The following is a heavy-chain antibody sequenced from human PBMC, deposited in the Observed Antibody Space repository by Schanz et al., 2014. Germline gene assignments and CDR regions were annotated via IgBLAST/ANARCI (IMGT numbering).Heavy chain of an antibody. J-gene: IGHJ4*02. V-gene: IGHV4-34*01. CDR1: GGSFSGYF. CDR2: ISHSGRT. Sequence: QVQLQQWGAGLLKPSETLSLTCAVYGGSFSGYFWSWTRQSPEKGLEWIGEISHSGRTTYNPSLKSRATMSFPSSPILFFLKLSSLPAAPPPFSYCARHLAESAAAAFDSWGQGTLVAVSS. CDR3: ARHLAESAAAAFDS. D-gene: IGHD2-2*01.